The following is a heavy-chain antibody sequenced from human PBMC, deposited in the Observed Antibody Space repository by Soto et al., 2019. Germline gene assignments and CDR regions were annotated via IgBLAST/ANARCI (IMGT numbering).Heavy chain of an antibody. J-gene: IGHJ4*02. CDR2: TSAYNGNT. Sequence: QVQLVQSGAEVKKPGASVKVACKASGYTFTSYGISWVRPAPGQGLEWMGWTSAYNGNTNYAQKRQGRVTMTTDTSTSTAYMELRSLRSDDTAVYYCAIRAYCSGGSCYSKIIDYWGQGTLVTVSS. CDR1: GYTFTSYG. V-gene: IGHV1-18*04. D-gene: IGHD2-15*01. CDR3: AIRAYCSGGSCYSKIIDY.